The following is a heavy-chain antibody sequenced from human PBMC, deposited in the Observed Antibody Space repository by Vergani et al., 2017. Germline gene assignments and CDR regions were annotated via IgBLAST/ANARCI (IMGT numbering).Heavy chain of an antibody. J-gene: IGHJ4*02. V-gene: IGHV3-23*01. Sequence: EVQLLESGGGLVQPGGSLRLSCAASGFTFSSYAMSWVRQAPGKGLEWVSAISGSGGSTYYADSVKGRFTISRDKSKNTLYLQMNSLRAEDTAVYYCAKGLTIFGVVIDHYFDYWGQGTLVTVSS. CDR3: AKGLTIFGVVIDHYFDY. D-gene: IGHD3-3*01. CDR1: GFTFSSYA. CDR2: ISGSGGST.